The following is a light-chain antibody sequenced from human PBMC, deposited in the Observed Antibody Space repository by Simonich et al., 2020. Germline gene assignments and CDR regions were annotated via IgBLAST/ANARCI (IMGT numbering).Light chain of an antibody. V-gene: IGLV3-27*01. CDR3: YSAADNNLV. CDR1: VLAKKY. Sequence: SYELTQPSSVSVSPGQPARITCSGDVLAKKYARWFQQKPGQAPVLVIYKDSERPSGIPERVSGSSSGTTVTLTISGAQVEDEADYYCYSAADNNLVFGGGTKLTVL. CDR2: KDS. J-gene: IGLJ3*02.